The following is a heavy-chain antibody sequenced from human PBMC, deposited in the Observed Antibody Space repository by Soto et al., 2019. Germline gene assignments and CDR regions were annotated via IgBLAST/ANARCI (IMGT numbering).Heavy chain of an antibody. D-gene: IGHD4-17*01. V-gene: IGHV2-5*02. J-gene: IGHJ1*01. CDR1: GFSLSTSGVG. CDR3: AHKNGDYEYFQH. Sequence: SGPTLVNPTQTLTLTCTFSGFSLSTSGVGVGWIRQPPRKALEWLALIYWDDDERYSPSLKSRLTISKDTSKNQVVLTMTHMDPVDTGTYYCAHKNGDYEYFQHWGQGTLVTVSS. CDR2: IYWDDDE.